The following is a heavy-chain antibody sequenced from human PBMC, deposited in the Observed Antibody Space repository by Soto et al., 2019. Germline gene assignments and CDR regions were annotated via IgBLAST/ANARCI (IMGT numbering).Heavy chain of an antibody. Sequence: GGSLSLPCATSGFPVSSNYISWGQQATGNGLEWVSVIYSGGRTYYAGSVKGRFTISRDNSKNTLYLQMNSLRAEDTAVYYCARGYCSSTSCYDHYFDYWGQGTLVTVSS. CDR3: ARGYCSSTSCYDHYFDY. V-gene: IGHV3-66*01. CDR2: IYSGGRT. CDR1: GFPVSSNY. J-gene: IGHJ4*02. D-gene: IGHD2-2*01.